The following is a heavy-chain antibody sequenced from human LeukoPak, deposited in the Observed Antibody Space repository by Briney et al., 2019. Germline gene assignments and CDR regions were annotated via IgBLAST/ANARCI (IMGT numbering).Heavy chain of an antibody. CDR3: ARDQEQQQMYDY. Sequence: ASVKVSCKASGYTFTGYYMHWVRQAPGQGLEWMGWINPDSGGTNYAQKFQGRVTMTRDTSISTAYMELSRLRSDDTAVYYCARDQEQQQMYDYWGQGTLVTVSS. J-gene: IGHJ4*02. V-gene: IGHV1-2*02. D-gene: IGHD6-13*01. CDR1: GYTFTGYY. CDR2: INPDSGGT.